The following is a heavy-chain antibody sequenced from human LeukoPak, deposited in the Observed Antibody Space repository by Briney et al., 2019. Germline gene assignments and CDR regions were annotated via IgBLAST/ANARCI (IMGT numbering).Heavy chain of an antibody. CDR2: ISSSSSYI. V-gene: IGHV3-21*01. Sequence: GGSLRLSCAASGFTFSSYSMNWVRQAPGKGLEWVSSISSSSSYIYYADSVKGRFTISRDNAKNSLYLQVNSLRAEDTAVYYCARDLGQYYDTSDNWFDPWGQGTLVIVSS. CDR3: ARDLGQYYDTSDNWFDP. J-gene: IGHJ5*02. CDR1: GFTFSSYS. D-gene: IGHD3-22*01.